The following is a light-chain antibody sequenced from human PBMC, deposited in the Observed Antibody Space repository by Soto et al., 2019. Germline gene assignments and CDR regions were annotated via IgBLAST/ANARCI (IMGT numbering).Light chain of an antibody. Sequence: DIQMTQSPSSLSASVGDRVTITCRASQGIGNDLGWYQQKPGKAPIRLIYAASSLQSGVPSRFSGRGSGTEFTLTISSLQPADFATYYCLQHNSYPRTFGQGTKVEMK. J-gene: IGKJ1*01. V-gene: IGKV1-17*01. CDR3: LQHNSYPRT. CDR1: QGIGND. CDR2: AAS.